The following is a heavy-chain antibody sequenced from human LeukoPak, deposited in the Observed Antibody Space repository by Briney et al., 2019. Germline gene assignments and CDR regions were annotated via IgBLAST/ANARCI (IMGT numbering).Heavy chain of an antibody. CDR1: GYTFTDYY. V-gene: IGHV1-2*02. D-gene: IGHD5-12*01. CDR2: INPNSGGT. J-gene: IGHJ5*02. CDR3: ARGGSNWFDP. Sequence: ASVKVSCKAFGYTFTDYYMHWVRQAPGQGLEWMGWINPNSGGTGNAQKFQGRVTMTRDTSISTAYMELSRLRSDDTAVYYCARGGSNWFDPWGQGTLVTVSS.